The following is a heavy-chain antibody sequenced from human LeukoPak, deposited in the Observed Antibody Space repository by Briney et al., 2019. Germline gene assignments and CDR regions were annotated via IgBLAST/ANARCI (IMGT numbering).Heavy chain of an antibody. V-gene: IGHV3-7*03. CDR2: IKQDGSEK. D-gene: IGHD3-22*01. Sequence: GGSLRLSCAASGFTSSSYWMSWVRQAPGKGLEWVANIKQDGSEKYYVDSVKGRFTISRDNAKNSLYLQMNSLRAEDTAVYYCARDTGYYYDTKLDYWGQGTLVTVSS. CDR1: GFTSSSYW. CDR3: ARDTGYYYDTKLDY. J-gene: IGHJ4*02.